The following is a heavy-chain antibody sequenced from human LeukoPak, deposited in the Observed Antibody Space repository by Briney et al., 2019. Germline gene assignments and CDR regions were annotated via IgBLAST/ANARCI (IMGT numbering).Heavy chain of an antibody. J-gene: IGHJ4*02. Sequence: GGSLRLSCAASGFTFSSYSMNWVRQAPGKGLEWVSAISGSGGSTYYADSVKGRFTISRDNSKNTLYLQMNSLRAEDTAVYHCAVDYLGWAARAIDYWGQGTLVTVSS. D-gene: IGHD7-27*01. CDR2: ISGSGGST. V-gene: IGHV3-23*01. CDR3: AVDYLGWAARAIDY. CDR1: GFTFSSYS.